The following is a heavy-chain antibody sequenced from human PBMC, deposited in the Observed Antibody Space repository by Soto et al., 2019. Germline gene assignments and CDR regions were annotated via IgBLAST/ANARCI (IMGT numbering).Heavy chain of an antibody. CDR1: GGTFSSYT. Sequence: ASVKVSCKASGGTFSSYTISWVRQAPGQGLEWLGWISPYNDDTKYAQKVQGRVFMTTDTSSKTAYLDLRSLRSDDTAVYYCARGGYYDSSGSRDYHYYGINVWGQGTTVTVSS. CDR2: ISPYNDDT. D-gene: IGHD3-22*01. CDR3: ARGGYYDSSGSRDYHYYGINV. V-gene: IGHV1-18*01. J-gene: IGHJ6*02.